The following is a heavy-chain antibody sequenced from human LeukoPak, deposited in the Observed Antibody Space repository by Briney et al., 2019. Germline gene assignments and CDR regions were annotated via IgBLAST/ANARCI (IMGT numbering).Heavy chain of an antibody. CDR1: GGSFSGYY. D-gene: IGHD3-10*01. CDR3: ARGRIFMVRGVIKNYFDY. V-gene: IGHV4-34*01. CDR2: INHSGST. Sequence: PSETLSLTCAVYGGSFSGYYWSWIRQPPGKGLEWIGEINHSGSTNYNPSLKSRVTISVDTSKNQFSLKLSSVTAADTAVYYCARGRIFMVRGVIKNYFDYWGQGTLVTVSS. J-gene: IGHJ4*02.